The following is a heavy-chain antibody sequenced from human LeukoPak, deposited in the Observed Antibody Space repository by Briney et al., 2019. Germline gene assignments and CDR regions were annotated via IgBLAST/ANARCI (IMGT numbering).Heavy chain of an antibody. CDR2: IRSDGSNK. Sequence: WGSLRLSCAGSGFSFSSYGMHWVSQAPGKGLEWMAFIRSDGSNKYYADSVKGRFTISRDNSKNTLYLQMNSLRAEDTAVYYCARILDSAWGELGYWGQGTLVTVSS. CDR1: GFSFSSYG. D-gene: IGHD6-19*01. CDR3: ARILDSAWGELGY. J-gene: IGHJ4*02. V-gene: IGHV3-30*02.